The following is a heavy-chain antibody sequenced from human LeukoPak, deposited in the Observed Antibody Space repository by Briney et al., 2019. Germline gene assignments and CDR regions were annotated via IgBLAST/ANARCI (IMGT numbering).Heavy chain of an antibody. Sequence: PSETLSLTCAVSGGSISSSNWWSWVRQPPGKGLEWIGEIYHSGSTNYNPSLKSRVTISVDKSKNQFSLKLSSVTAADTAVYYCAVRGYSYGYSYYGMDVWGQGTTVTVSS. J-gene: IGHJ6*02. CDR2: IYHSGST. CDR1: GGSISSSNW. V-gene: IGHV4-4*02. D-gene: IGHD5-18*01. CDR3: AVRGYSYGYSYYGMDV.